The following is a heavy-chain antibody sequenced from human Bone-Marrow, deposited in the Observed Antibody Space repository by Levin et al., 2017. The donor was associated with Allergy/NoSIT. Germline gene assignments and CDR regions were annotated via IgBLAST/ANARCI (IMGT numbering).Heavy chain of an antibody. CDR1: GGSISSYY. D-gene: IGHD2-15*01. V-gene: IGHV4-4*07. J-gene: IGHJ5*02. Sequence: GSLRLSCTVSGGSISSYYWSWIRQPAGKGLEWIGRIYTSGSTNYNPSLKSRVTMSVDTSKNQFSLKLSSVTAADTAVYYCARDRFVKDIVVVVATGGWFDPWGQGTLVTVSS. CDR3: ARDRFVKDIVVVVATGGWFDP. CDR2: IYTSGST.